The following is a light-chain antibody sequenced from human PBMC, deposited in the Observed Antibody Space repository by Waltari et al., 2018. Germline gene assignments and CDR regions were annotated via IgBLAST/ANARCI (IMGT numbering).Light chain of an antibody. Sequence: QSALTQPPSASGSPGQSVTISYTGTSSDVGGYDHVSWYQQHPGKAPKLILYKVDKRPSGVPDRFSGSKSGNTASLTVSGLQAEDESNYYCSSYAGTNKYVLFGGGTKLTVL. J-gene: IGLJ2*01. V-gene: IGLV2-8*01. CDR1: SSDVGGYDH. CDR3: SSYAGTNKYVL. CDR2: KVD.